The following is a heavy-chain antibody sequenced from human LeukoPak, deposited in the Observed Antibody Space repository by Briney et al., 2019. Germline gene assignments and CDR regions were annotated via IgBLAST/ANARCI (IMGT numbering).Heavy chain of an antibody. J-gene: IGHJ4*01. CDR3: AREGRIMITFGGVIEPYYFDY. D-gene: IGHD3-16*02. CDR1: GFSLSTSGMR. CDR2: IDWDDDK. Sequence: SGPALVKPTQTLTLTCTFSGFSLSTSGMRVSWIRQPPGKALEWLARIDWDDDKFYSTSLKTRLTISKDTSKNQVVLTMTNMDPVETATYFCAREGRIMITFGGVIEPYYFDYWGQGNPGNGSS. V-gene: IGHV2-70*04.